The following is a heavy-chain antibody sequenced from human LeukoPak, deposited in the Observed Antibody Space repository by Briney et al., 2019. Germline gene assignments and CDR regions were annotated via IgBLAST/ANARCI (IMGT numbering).Heavy chain of an antibody. CDR3: ARTLGWASSRYPFDG. V-gene: IGHV4-39*01. J-gene: IGHJ4*02. D-gene: IGHD3-16*02. Sequence: SETLSLTCTVSGGSSSSSNYYWGWIRQPPGKGLEWIGSMYYSGNTDYNPSLKSRVTISVDTSKNQFSLKVNSVTAADTAVYYCARTLGWASSRYPFDGWGQGTLVTVSS. CDR1: GGSSSSSNYY. CDR2: MYYSGNT.